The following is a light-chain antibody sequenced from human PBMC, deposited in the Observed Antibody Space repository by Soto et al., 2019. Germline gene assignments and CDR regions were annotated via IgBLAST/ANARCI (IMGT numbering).Light chain of an antibody. CDR2: ADS. J-gene: IGKJ4*01. CDR3: QHYHSQSIT. V-gene: IGKV1-5*01. CDR1: ENIFKF. Sequence: DILLIQSPATLSASVGDRITITCRASENIFKFLAWYQQRSWSAPNLLIYADSDLERGVPSRFSGSGSGTEFTLTIDNLQPNDSATYFCQHYHSQSITFGGGTQVDVK.